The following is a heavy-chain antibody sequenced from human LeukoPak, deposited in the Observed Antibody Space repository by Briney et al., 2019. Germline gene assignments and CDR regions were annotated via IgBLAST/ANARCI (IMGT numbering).Heavy chain of an antibody. CDR3: ARVVPDAFGSGKTNYYYYMYV. D-gene: IGHD3-10*01. CDR1: GFTFSSYA. Sequence: GGSLRLSCAASGFTFSSYAMSWVRQAPGKGLEWVSAISGSGGSTYYADSVKGRFTISRDNSKNTLYLQMNSLRAEDTAVYYCARVVPDAFGSGKTNYYYYMYVWGKGTTVTVSS. CDR2: ISGSGGST. J-gene: IGHJ6*03. V-gene: IGHV3-23*01.